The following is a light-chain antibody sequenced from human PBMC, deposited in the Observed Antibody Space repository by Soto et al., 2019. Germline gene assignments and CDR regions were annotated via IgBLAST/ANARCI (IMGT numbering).Light chain of an antibody. V-gene: IGKV3-15*01. CDR1: QSVSSN. J-gene: IGKJ1*01. CDR2: GAS. CDR3: QQYNSWPRT. Sequence: IVMTQSPATLAVSPGERATVSCRASQSVSSNLAWYQHKPGQAPRLLIYGASSRATGIPARFSGSGSGTEFTLTISSLQSEDFAVYYCQQYNSWPRTFGQGTKVDIK.